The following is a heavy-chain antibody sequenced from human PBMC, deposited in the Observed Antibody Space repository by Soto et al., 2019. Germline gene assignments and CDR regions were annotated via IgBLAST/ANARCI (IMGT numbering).Heavy chain of an antibody. V-gene: IGHV3-33*01. CDR2: IWYDGSNK. J-gene: IGHJ4*02. CDR3: ARDQQRGYSSYDCIGY. D-gene: IGHD5-12*01. CDR1: GFTFSSYG. Sequence: GGSLRLSCAASGFTFSSYGMHWVRQAPGKGLEWVAVIWYDGSNKYYADSVKGRFTISRDNSKNTLYLQMNSLRAEDTAVYYCARDQQRGYSSYDCIGYWGQGTLVTVSS.